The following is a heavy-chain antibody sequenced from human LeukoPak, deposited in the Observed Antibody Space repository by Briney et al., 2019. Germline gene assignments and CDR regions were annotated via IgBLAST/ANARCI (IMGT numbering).Heavy chain of an antibody. CDR1: GDSISSSSYY. Sequence: SETLSLTCTVSGDSISSSSYYWVWLRQPPGKGLEWIATIHYTGSTYYNPSLKSRVTISVDMSKNQFSLKLSSVTAADTAMYYCARYWGPYDNSGAYFDYWGQGTLVTVSS. J-gene: IGHJ4*02. CDR2: IHYTGST. V-gene: IGHV4-39*01. CDR3: ARYWGPYDNSGAYFDY. D-gene: IGHD3-22*01.